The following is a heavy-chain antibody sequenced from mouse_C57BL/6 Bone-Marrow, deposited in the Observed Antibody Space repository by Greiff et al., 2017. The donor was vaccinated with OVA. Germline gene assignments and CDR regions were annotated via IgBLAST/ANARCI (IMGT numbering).Heavy chain of an antibody. CDR1: GFTFSDYG. Sequence: EVKLMESGGGLVQPGGSLKLSCAASGFTFSDYGMAWVRQAPRKGPEWVAFISNLAYSIYYADTVTGRFTISRENAKNTLYLEMSSLRSEDTAMYYCARQRDYDYGYAMDYWGQGTSVTVSS. V-gene: IGHV5-15*01. J-gene: IGHJ4*01. CDR2: ISNLAYSI. CDR3: ARQRDYDYGYAMDY. D-gene: IGHD2-4*01.